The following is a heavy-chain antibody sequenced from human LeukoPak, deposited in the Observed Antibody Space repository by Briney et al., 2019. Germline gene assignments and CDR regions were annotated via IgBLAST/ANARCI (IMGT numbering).Heavy chain of an antibody. CDR2: INPDDSDT. CDR3: ARHGHCTNGVCYSNYYYYMDV. Sequence: PGESLKISCKGSGNSFTSYWIGWVRQMPGKGLEWMGIINPDDSDTRYSPSFEGQVIISVDKSISTAYLQWSSLKASDTATYYGARHGHCTNGVCYSNYYYYMDVWGKGTTVTVSS. V-gene: IGHV5-51*01. CDR1: GNSFTSYW. J-gene: IGHJ6*03. D-gene: IGHD2-8*01.